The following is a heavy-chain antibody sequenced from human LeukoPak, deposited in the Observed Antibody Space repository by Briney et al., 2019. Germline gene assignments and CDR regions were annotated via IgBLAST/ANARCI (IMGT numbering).Heavy chain of an antibody. D-gene: IGHD1-1*01. CDR2: IIPIFGTA. CDR3: ARSQDKIQLERLQAFDI. V-gene: IGHV1-69*13. Sequence: ASVNVSCKASGGTFSSYAISWVRQAPGQGLEWMGGIIPIFGTANYAQKFQGRVTITADESTSTAYMELSSLRSEDTAVYYCARSQDKIQLERLQAFDIWGQGTMVTVSS. J-gene: IGHJ3*02. CDR1: GGTFSSYA.